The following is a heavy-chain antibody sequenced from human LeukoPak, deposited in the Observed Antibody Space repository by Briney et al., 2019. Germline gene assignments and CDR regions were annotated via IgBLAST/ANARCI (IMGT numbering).Heavy chain of an antibody. J-gene: IGHJ4*02. CDR3: AREGRDYGGNPFDY. D-gene: IGHD4-23*01. Sequence: GGSLRLSCAASGFTFSSYWMHWVRQAPGKGLVWVSRINDDGSSTTYADSVKGRSTISRDNAKNTLYLQMNSLRAEDTAVYYCAREGRDYGGNPFDYWGQGTLVTVSS. V-gene: IGHV3-74*01. CDR1: GFTFSSYW. CDR2: INDDGSST.